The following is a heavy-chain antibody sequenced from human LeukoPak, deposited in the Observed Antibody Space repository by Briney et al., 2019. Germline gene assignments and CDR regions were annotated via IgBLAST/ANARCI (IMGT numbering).Heavy chain of an antibody. CDR2: IYSDGNT. V-gene: IGHV3-53*01. Sequence: GGSLRLSCAVSGFTVTSIYMSWVRQAPGKGLEWVSFIYSDGNTCYADSVKGRFTISRDSSRNTLYLQMNSLRVEDTAVYYCAGDTHSSNWYDHWGQGTLVTVSS. CDR3: AGDTHSSNWYDH. J-gene: IGHJ5*02. CDR1: GFTVTSIY. D-gene: IGHD2-2*01.